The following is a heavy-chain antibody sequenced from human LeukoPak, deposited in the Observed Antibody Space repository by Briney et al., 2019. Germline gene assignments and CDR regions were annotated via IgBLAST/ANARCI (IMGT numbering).Heavy chain of an antibody. CDR1: GFTFSNYA. CDR2: ISGSGGST. Sequence: GGSLRLSCAVSGFTFSNYAMSWVRQAPGKGLEWVSAISGSGGSTYYADSVKGRFTISRDNSKNTLYLQMNSLRAEDTAVYYCAKDLSDVSSSSSDAFDIWGQGTMVTVSS. D-gene: IGHD6-13*01. J-gene: IGHJ3*02. V-gene: IGHV3-23*01. CDR3: AKDLSDVSSSSSDAFDI.